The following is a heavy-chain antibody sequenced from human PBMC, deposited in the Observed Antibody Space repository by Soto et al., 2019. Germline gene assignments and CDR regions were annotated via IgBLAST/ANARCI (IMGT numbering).Heavy chain of an antibody. J-gene: IGHJ5*02. CDR3: ARGRALSIFGVVTPDNWFDP. D-gene: IGHD3-3*01. Sequence: GASVKVSCKASGYTFTSYGISWVRQAPGQGLEWMGWISAYNGNTNYAQKLQGRVTMTTDTSTSTAYMELRSLRSDDTAVYYCARGRALSIFGVVTPDNWFDPWGQGTLVTVSS. CDR2: ISAYNGNT. CDR1: GYTFTSYG. V-gene: IGHV1-18*04.